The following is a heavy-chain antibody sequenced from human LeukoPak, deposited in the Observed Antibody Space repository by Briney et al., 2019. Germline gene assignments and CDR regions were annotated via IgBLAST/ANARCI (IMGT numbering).Heavy chain of an antibody. J-gene: IGHJ4*02. CDR2: IYYSGST. D-gene: IGHD1-7*01. V-gene: IGHV4-59*08. CDR3: ARGWNYDY. CDR1: GGSISSYY. Sequence: SETLSLTCTVAGGSISSYYWSWIRQPPGKGLEWIGYIYYSGSTNYNPSLKSRVTISVDTSKNQFSLKPSSVTASDTAVYYCARGWNYDYWGQGTLVTVSS.